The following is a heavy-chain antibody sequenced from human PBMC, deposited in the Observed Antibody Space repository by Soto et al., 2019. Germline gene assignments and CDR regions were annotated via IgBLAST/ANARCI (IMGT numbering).Heavy chain of an antibody. CDR3: ARDALYGDERFDY. Sequence: ASVKVSCKASGYTFTSYAMHWVRQAPGQRLEWMGWINAGNGNTKYSQKFQGRVTITRDTSASTAYMELSSLRSEDTAVYYCARDALYGDERFDYWGQGTLVTVSS. CDR2: INAGNGNT. D-gene: IGHD4-17*01. V-gene: IGHV1-3*01. CDR1: GYTFTSYA. J-gene: IGHJ4*02.